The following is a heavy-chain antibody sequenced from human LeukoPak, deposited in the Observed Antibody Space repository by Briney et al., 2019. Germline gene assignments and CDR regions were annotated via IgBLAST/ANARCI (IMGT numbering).Heavy chain of an antibody. J-gene: IGHJ6*02. D-gene: IGHD6-25*01. CDR1: GFTVSSNY. CDR2: IYSGGST. CDR3: ARDSSGWNYYYYGMDV. Sequence: QPGGSLRLSCAASGFTVSSNYVSWVRQAPGKGLEWVSVIYSGGSTYYADSVKGRFTISRDNSKNTLYLQMNSLRAEDTAVYYCARDSSGWNYYYYGMDVWGQGTTVTVSS. V-gene: IGHV3-53*01.